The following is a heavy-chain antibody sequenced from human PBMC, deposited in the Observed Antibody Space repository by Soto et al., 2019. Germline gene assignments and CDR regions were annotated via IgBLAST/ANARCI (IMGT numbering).Heavy chain of an antibody. CDR1: GFTFTNAW. J-gene: IGHJ4*02. Sequence: EVQLVESGGGLVKPGESLRLSCAASGFTFTNAWMNWVRQAPGKGLEWVGRIRSKTDGGTPDYAAPVKGRFTISRDESKNTLYVQKNSLRPEDTAIYYCTTEKGYWGQGTLVTVSS. CDR2: IRSKTDGGTP. V-gene: IGHV3-15*07. CDR3: TTEKGY.